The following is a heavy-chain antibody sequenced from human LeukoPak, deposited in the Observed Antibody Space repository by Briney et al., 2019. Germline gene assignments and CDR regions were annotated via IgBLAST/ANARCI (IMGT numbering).Heavy chain of an antibody. Sequence: SETLSLTCAVYGGSFSGYFWTWIRQPPGKGLEWIGEINHSGSTNYNPSLKSRVTISVDTSKNQFSPKMNSVTAADTAVYYCARGGGIAAAADYFDYWGQGTLVTVSA. J-gene: IGHJ4*02. CDR1: GGSFSGYF. D-gene: IGHD6-13*01. CDR3: ARGGGIAAAADYFDY. CDR2: INHSGST. V-gene: IGHV4-34*01.